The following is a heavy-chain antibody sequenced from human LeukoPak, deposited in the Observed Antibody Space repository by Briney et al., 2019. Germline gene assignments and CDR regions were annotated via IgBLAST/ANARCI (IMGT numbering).Heavy chain of an antibody. CDR3: ARVPPARRINYYDSSGYYYGFDY. D-gene: IGHD3-22*01. V-gene: IGHV4-34*01. CDR2: INHSGCT. CDR1: GGSFSGYY. Sequence: SETLSLTCAVYGGSFSGYYWSWIRQPPGKGLEWIGEINHSGCTNYNPSLKSRVTISVDTSKNQFSLKLSSVTAADTAVYYCARVPPARRINYYDSSGYYYGFDYWGQGTLVTVSS. J-gene: IGHJ4*02.